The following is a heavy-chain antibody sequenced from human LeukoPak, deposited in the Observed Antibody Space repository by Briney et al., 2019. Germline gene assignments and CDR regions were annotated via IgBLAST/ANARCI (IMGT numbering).Heavy chain of an antibody. D-gene: IGHD7-27*01. CDR1: GFTFSSYA. Sequence: TGGSLRLSCAASGFTFSSYAMSWVRQAPGKGLEWVSAISGSGGSTYYADSVKGRFTISRDNSKNTLYLQMDSLRAEDTAVYYCAKDAVGNWGKRNFDYWGQGTLVTVSS. CDR2: ISGSGGST. V-gene: IGHV3-23*01. J-gene: IGHJ4*02. CDR3: AKDAVGNWGKRNFDY.